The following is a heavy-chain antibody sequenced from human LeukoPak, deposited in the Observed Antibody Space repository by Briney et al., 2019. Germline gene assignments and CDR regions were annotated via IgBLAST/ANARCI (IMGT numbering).Heavy chain of an antibody. V-gene: IGHV1-46*01. CDR2: INPSGGST. CDR3: ARRYRPNAFDI. Sequence: APVKVSCKASGYTFTSYYMHWVRQAPGQGLEWMGIINPSGGSTSYAQKFQGRVTMTRDTSTSTVYMELSSLRSEDTAVYYCARRYRPNAFDIWGQGTMVTVSS. CDR1: GYTFTSYY. J-gene: IGHJ3*02. D-gene: IGHD1-26*01.